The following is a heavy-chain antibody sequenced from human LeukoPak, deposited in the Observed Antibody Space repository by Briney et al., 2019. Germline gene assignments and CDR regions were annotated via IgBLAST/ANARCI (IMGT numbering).Heavy chain of an antibody. CDR1: GFTFSSYG. CDR3: ASGDYSSGWHLDY. D-gene: IGHD6-19*01. J-gene: IGHJ4*02. Sequence: GGSLRLSCAASGFTFSSYGTPWVRQAPGKGLEWVAVIWHDGSYKYYADSVKGRFTISRDNSKDTLYLQMNSLKVEDTAVYYCASGDYSSGWHLDYWGQGTLATVAS. V-gene: IGHV3-33*08. CDR2: IWHDGSYK.